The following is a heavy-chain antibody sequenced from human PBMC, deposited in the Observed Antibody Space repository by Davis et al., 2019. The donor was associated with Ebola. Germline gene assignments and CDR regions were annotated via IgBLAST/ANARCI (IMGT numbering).Heavy chain of an antibody. Sequence: ASVKVSCKASGYTFTSYAMHWVRQAPGQRLEWMGWINAGNGNTKYSQKFQGRVTITRDTSASTAYMELSSLRSEDTAVYYYARPSDFWSGYSLYYFDYWGQGTLVTVSS. CDR2: INAGNGNT. D-gene: IGHD3-3*01. J-gene: IGHJ4*02. CDR1: GYTFTSYA. CDR3: ARPSDFWSGYSLYYFDY. V-gene: IGHV1-3*01.